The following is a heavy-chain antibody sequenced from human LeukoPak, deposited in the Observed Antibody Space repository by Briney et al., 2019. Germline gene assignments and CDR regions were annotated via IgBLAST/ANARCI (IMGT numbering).Heavy chain of an antibody. CDR2: ISGDGGST. D-gene: IGHD3-3*01. CDR3: AKGCYDSQYGMDV. CDR1: GFTFDDYA. Sequence: PGGSLRLSCAASGFTFDDYAMQWAPHAPGKGLEWVSLISGDGGSTYYADSVKGRFTISRDNSKSSLYLQMNSLRTEDTALYYCAKGCYDSQYGMDVWGQGTTVTVSS. V-gene: IGHV3-43*02. J-gene: IGHJ6*02.